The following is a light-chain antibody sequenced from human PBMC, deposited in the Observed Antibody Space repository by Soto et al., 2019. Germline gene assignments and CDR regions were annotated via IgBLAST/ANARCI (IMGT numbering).Light chain of an antibody. V-gene: IGKV1-5*01. CDR2: DAS. Sequence: DIQMTQSPSTLSASVGDRVTITCRASQSISYWLAWYQQKPGKAPKLLIYDASGLESGVPSRFSGSGFGTEFTLTISSLHPDDFATYYCQEYSSYSRTFGRGTKVEIK. CDR3: QEYSSYSRT. J-gene: IGKJ4*02. CDR1: QSISYW.